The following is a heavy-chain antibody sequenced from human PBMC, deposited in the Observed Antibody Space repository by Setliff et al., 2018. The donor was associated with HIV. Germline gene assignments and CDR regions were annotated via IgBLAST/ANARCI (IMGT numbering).Heavy chain of an antibody. D-gene: IGHD3-10*01. V-gene: IGHV5-51*01. CDR2: IYPGDSET. Sequence: GESLKISCKGSGYSFSNYWIGWVCQMPGKGLEWMGIIYPGDSETRYNPSFQGQVSISVDKSSSTAYLQWSSLRASDTAMYYCATRLNFGASDAFDIWGQGTMVTVS. J-gene: IGHJ3*02. CDR1: GYSFSNYW. CDR3: ATRLNFGASDAFDI.